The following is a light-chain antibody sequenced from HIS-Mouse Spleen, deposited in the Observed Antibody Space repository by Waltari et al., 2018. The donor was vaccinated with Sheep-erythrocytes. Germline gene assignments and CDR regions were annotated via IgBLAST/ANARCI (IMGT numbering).Light chain of an antibody. CDR1: SSNIGSNT. V-gene: IGLV1-44*01. CDR3: CSYAGSYNYV. Sequence: QSVLTQPPSASGTPGQRVTISCSGSSSNIGSNTVNWYQQLPGTAPKLMIYDVSKRPSGVPDRFSGSKSGNTASLTISGLQAEDEADYYCCSYAGSYNYVFGTGTKVTVL. J-gene: IGLJ1*01. CDR2: DVS.